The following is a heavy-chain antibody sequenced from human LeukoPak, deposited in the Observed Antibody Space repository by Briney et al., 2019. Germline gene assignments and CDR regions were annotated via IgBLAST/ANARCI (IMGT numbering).Heavy chain of an antibody. V-gene: IGHV1-2*06. Sequence: ASVKVSCKASGYTFTGYYMHWVRQAPGQGLEWMGRINPNSGGTNYAQKFQDRVTMTRDTSISTAYMELSRLRSDDTAVYYCARDHCGGDCYNDYWGQGTLVTVSS. CDR3: ARDHCGGDCYNDY. J-gene: IGHJ4*02. CDR1: GYTFTGYY. D-gene: IGHD2-21*01. CDR2: INPNSGGT.